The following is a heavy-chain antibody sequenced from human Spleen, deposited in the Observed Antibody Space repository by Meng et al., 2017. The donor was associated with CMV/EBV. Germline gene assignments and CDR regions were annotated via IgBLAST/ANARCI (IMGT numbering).Heavy chain of an antibody. D-gene: IGHD2-2*01. CDR2: ISDSGART. Sequence: GESLKISCAASGFTFDSYAISWVRQAPGKGLEWVSTISDSGARTYYADSVKGRFTISRDNSKKTVYLQMRSLGAEDTAVYSCVKDRLVRRYCSSTSCPEDVFVIWGQGTMVTVSS. J-gene: IGHJ3*02. CDR1: GFTFDSYA. V-gene: IGHV3-23*01. CDR3: VKDRLVRRYCSSTSCPEDVFVI.